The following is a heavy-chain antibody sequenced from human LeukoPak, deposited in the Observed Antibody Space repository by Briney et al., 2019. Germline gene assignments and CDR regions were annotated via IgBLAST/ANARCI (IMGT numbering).Heavy chain of an antibody. CDR2: IYGGGMT. Sequence: PGGSLRLSCAASGVTVSSNYMSWVRQAPGEGQEGVSVIYGGGMTYYADFVKGRFTISRDNSKNTLYLQMNSLRAEDTAVYYCASDLNSYNHYKDWGQGTLVTVSS. CDR3: ASDLNSYNHYKD. V-gene: IGHV3-66*01. J-gene: IGHJ4*02. D-gene: IGHD1-14*01. CDR1: GVTVSSNY.